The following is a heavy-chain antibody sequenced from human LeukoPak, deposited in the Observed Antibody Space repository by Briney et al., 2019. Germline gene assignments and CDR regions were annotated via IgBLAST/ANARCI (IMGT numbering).Heavy chain of an antibody. J-gene: IGHJ3*02. Sequence: ASVKVSCKVSGYTLTELSMHWVRQAPGKGLEWMGGFDPEDGETIYAQKFQGRVTMTEDTSTDTAYMELSSLRSEDTAVYYCATLAAAGTLDALDIWGQGTMVTVSS. CDR1: GYTLTELS. D-gene: IGHD6-13*01. V-gene: IGHV1-24*01. CDR2: FDPEDGET. CDR3: ATLAAAGTLDALDI.